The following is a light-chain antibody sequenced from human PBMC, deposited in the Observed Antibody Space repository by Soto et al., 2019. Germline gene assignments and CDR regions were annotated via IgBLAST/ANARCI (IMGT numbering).Light chain of an antibody. Sequence: APSPSTPFLSSRERVTLSFRASQSLTRNLAWYQHKPGQSPRLLIYGASARATGIPARFSGGGSGTEFTLTISSLQSEDFALYYCHQYNSWPPGTLGQGTKVDIK. CDR2: GAS. CDR1: QSLTRN. V-gene: IGKV3-15*01. CDR3: HQYNSWPPGT. J-gene: IGKJ2*01.